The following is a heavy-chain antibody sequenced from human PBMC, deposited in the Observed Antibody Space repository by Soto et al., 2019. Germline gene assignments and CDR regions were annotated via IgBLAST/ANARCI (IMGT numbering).Heavy chain of an antibody. D-gene: IGHD3-3*01. CDR2: ISSDGNDK. Sequence: QVQLVESGGGVVQPGRSLRLSCVASGFTFSSYPIHWVRQAPGKGLEWVTTISSDGNDKYSSDSVNGRFTTSRDNSKNTVYLQMNNPRVEDTAVYYCAKEGVADKYYYYGMDVWGQGTTVNVSS. V-gene: IGHV3-30*04. CDR3: AKEGVADKYYYYGMDV. CDR1: GFTFSSYP. J-gene: IGHJ6*02.